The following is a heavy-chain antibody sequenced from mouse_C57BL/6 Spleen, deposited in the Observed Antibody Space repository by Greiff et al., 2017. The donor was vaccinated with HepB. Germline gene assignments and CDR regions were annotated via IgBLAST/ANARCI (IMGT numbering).Heavy chain of an antibody. CDR2: IDPSDSYT. CDR3: ARSGTEDFDY. V-gene: IGHV1-69*01. D-gene: IGHD4-1*01. CDR1: GYTFTSYW. Sequence: QVQLKQPGAELVMPGASVKLSCKASGYTFTSYWMHWVKQRPGQGLEWIGEIDPSDSYTNYNQKFKGKSTLTVDKSSSTAYMQLSSLTSEDSAVYYCARSGTEDFDYWGQGTTLTVSS. J-gene: IGHJ2*01.